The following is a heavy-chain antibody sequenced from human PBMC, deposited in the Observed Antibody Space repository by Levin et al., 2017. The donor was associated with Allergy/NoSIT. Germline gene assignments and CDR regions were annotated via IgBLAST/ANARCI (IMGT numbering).Heavy chain of an antibody. V-gene: IGHV3-9*01. CDR2: ISWNSATI. CDR3: ARDEKRGEMGDYYYYFGMDV. Sequence: GGSLRLSCAASGFTFGDYAIHWVRQAPGKGLEWVSTISWNSATIVYADSVRGRFTISRDHAKNSLYLQMNSLRPEDTALYYCARDEKRGEMGDYYYYFGMDVWGQGTTVTVSS. CDR1: GFTFGDYA. J-gene: IGHJ6*02. D-gene: IGHD3-16*01.